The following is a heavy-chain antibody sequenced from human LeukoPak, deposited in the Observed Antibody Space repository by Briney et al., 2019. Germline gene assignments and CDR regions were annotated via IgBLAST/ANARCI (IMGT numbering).Heavy chain of an antibody. J-gene: IGHJ1*01. D-gene: IGHD1-1*01. Sequence: VASVKVSCKASGHTLTVHYIHWVRQGPGQDLEWLGWITLHSGDTHYAQKYQGRLTMTSDTSISTGYMELSTLQFDDTAVYYCAREGQLGLDNWGQGTLVTVSS. V-gene: IGHV1-2*02. CDR3: AREGQLGLDN. CDR2: ITLHSGDT. CDR1: GHTLTVHY.